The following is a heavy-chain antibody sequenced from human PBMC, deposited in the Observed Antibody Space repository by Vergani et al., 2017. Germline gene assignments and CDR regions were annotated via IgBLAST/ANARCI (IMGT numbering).Heavy chain of an antibody. CDR1: GYTFTGYY. CDR2: INPNSGGT. V-gene: IGHV1-2*02. D-gene: IGHD1-14*01. CDR3: ASSNWNHVRPIYAFDI. Sequence: QVQLVQSGAEVKKPGASVKVSCKASGYTFTGYYMHWVRQAPGQGLEWMEWINPNSGGTNYAQKFQGRVTMTRDTSISTAYMELSRLRSDDTAVYYCASSNWNHVRPIYAFDIWGQGTMVTVSS. J-gene: IGHJ3*02.